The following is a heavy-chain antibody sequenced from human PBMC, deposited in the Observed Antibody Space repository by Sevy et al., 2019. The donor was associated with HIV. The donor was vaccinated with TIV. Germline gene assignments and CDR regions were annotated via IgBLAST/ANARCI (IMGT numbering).Heavy chain of an antibody. CDR3: AKDINRGCDGINCYPPYYYFYGLDV. CDR2: VSWNSRNI. J-gene: IGHJ6*04. V-gene: IGHV3-9*01. D-gene: IGHD2-21*01. CDR1: GFSFNDHA. Sequence: GGSLRLSCAASGFSFNDHAMHWVRQVPGKGLEWVSGVSWNSRNIGYADSVKGRFTISRDNSNHFLYLEMNSLRPEDTAFYYCAKDINRGCDGINCYPPYYYFYGLDVWGKGTRVTVS.